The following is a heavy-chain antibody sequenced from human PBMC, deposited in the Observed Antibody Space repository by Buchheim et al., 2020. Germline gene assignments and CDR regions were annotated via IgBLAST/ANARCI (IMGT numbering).Heavy chain of an antibody. CDR3: AKSVWGSGTYAGYYFDP. CDR2: MSYDETNK. CDR1: GFPFDINA. J-gene: IGHJ4*02. Sequence: QVQLVESGGGVVQPGRSLRLSCAASGFPFDINAMHWVRQAPGKGLEWVAVMSYDETNKYYADSVKGRFTISRDNSKNTLHLQMNSLRTDDTAVYYCAKSVWGSGTYAGYYFDPWGQGTL. V-gene: IGHV3-30*18. D-gene: IGHD1-26*01.